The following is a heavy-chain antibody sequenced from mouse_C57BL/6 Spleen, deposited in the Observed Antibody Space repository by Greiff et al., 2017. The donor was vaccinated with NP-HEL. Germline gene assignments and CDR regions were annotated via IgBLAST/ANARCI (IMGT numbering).Heavy chain of an antibody. CDR1: GYTFTSYT. Sequence: VQRVESGAELARPGASVKMSCKASGYTFTSYTMHWVKQRPGQGLEWIGYINPSSGYTKYNQKFKDKATLTADKSSSTAYMQLSSLTSEDSAVYYCARGDYYFDYWGQGTTLTVSS. CDR2: INPSSGYT. CDR3: ARGDYYFDY. D-gene: IGHD2-13*01. V-gene: IGHV1-4*01. J-gene: IGHJ2*01.